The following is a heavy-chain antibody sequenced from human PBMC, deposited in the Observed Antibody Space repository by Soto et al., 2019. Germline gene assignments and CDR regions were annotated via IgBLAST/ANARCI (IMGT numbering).Heavy chain of an antibody. CDR3: ARDYAVAGLVYNWFDP. J-gene: IGHJ5*02. V-gene: IGHV1-69*06. Sequence: WASVKVSCKASGGTFSSYAISWVRQAPGQGLEWMGGIIPIFGTANYAQKFQGRVTITADKSTSTAYMELSSLRSEDTAVYYCARDYAVAGLVYNWFDPWGQGTLVTVSS. D-gene: IGHD6-19*01. CDR1: GGTFSSYA. CDR2: IIPIFGTA.